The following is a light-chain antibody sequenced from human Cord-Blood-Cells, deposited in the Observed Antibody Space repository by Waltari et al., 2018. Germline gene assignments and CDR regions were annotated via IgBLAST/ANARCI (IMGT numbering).Light chain of an antibody. Sequence: DIQMPQSQSSLPASVGDRVTITCRASQSISSYLNWYQQKPGKAPKLLIYAASSLQSGVPSRFSGSGSGTDFTLTISSLQPEDFATYYCQQSYSTPFTFGPGTKVDIK. J-gene: IGKJ3*01. CDR1: QSISSY. CDR3: QQSYSTPFT. CDR2: AAS. V-gene: IGKV1-39*01.